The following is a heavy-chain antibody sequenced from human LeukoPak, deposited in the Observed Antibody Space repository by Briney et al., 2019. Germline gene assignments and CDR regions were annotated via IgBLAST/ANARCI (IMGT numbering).Heavy chain of an antibody. CDR3: AKDRLDYDILTGYYDY. J-gene: IGHJ4*02. V-gene: IGHV3-23*01. D-gene: IGHD3-9*01. Sequence: GGSLRLSCAASGFTFSSYAMSWVRQAPGKGLEWGSAISGSGGSTYYADSVKGRFTISRDNSKNTLYLQMNSLRAEDTAVYYCAKDRLDYDILTGYYDYWGQGTLVTVSS. CDR2: ISGSGGST. CDR1: GFTFSSYA.